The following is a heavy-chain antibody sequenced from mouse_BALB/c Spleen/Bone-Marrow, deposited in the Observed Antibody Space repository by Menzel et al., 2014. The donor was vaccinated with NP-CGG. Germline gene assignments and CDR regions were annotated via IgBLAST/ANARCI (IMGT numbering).Heavy chain of an antibody. CDR2: ISGGGSYT. J-gene: IGHJ3*01. CDR1: GFTFSNYG. D-gene: IGHD2-4*01. Sequence: EVKLEESGGGLVKSGGSLKLSCAASGFTFSNYGVSWVRQTPEKRLEWVATISGGGSYTFYSDSVKGRFTISRDNAKNNLYLQLSSLRSEDTALYYCARHAYYDQTEVSFVYWGQGTLVTVSA. CDR3: ARHAYYDQTEVSFVY. V-gene: IGHV5-9-2*01.